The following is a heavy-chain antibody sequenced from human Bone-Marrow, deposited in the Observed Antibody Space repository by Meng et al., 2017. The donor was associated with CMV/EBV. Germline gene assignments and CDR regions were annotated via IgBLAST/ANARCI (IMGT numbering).Heavy chain of an antibody. CDR3: ARDLSVGATPPYYYGMDV. CDR1: GGSVSSGSYY. V-gene: IGHV4-61*01. D-gene: IGHD1-26*01. Sequence: GSLRFSCTVSGGSVSSGSYYWSWIRQPPGKGLEWIGYIYYSGSTNYNPSLKSRVTISVDTSKNQFSLKLSSVTAADTAVYYCARDLSVGATPPYYYGMDVWGQGTTVTVSS. J-gene: IGHJ6*02. CDR2: IYYSGST.